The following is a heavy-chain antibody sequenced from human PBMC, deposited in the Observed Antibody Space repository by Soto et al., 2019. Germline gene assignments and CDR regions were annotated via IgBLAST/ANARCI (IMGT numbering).Heavy chain of an antibody. CDR3: ARGHFAFRGHWFDP. D-gene: IGHD3-3*02. V-gene: IGHV1-8*02. J-gene: IGHJ5*02. CDR1: GYTFTSYG. CDR2: MNPNSGNT. Sequence: GASVKVSCKASGYTFTSYGISWVRQAPGQGLEWMGWMNPNSGNTGYAQKFQGRVTMTRNTSISTAYMELSSLRSEDTAVYYCARGHFAFRGHWFDPWGQGTLVTVSS.